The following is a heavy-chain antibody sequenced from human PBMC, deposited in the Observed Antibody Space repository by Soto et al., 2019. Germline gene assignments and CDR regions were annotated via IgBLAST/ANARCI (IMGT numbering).Heavy chain of an antibody. CDR1: GGSFSSTSYY. CDR2: INYSGST. Sequence: SETLSLTCTVSGGSFSSTSYYWGWIRQPPGKGLEWIGSINYSGSTYYNPSLRSRVTISEDTSKNQFSLKVGSATAADTAVYYCARHWLLPVAGYYFDYWGQGTLVTVSS. CDR3: ARHWLLPVAGYYFDY. J-gene: IGHJ4*02. D-gene: IGHD6-19*01. V-gene: IGHV4-39*01.